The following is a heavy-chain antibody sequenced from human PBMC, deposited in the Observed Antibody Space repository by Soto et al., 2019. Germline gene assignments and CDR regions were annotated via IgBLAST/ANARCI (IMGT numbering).Heavy chain of an antibody. Sequence: ASVKVSCKASGGTFSSYAISWVRQAPGQGLEWMGGIIPIFGTANYAQKFQGRVTITADESTSTAYMELSSLRSEDTAVYYCAREGGYSGYGGMDVWGQGTTVTVSS. CDR2: IIPIFGTA. CDR3: AREGGYSGYGGMDV. V-gene: IGHV1-69*13. CDR1: GGTFSSYA. J-gene: IGHJ6*02. D-gene: IGHD5-12*01.